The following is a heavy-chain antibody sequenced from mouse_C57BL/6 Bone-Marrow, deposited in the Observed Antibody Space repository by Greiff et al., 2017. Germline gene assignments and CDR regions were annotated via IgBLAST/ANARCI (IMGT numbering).Heavy chain of an antibody. D-gene: IGHD1-1*01. CDR3: ARSEYGTSYQGYVDV. CDR1: GYSFTGYY. Sequence: VQLQQSGPELVKPGASVKLSCKASGYSFTGYYMNWVKQTPVNSLEWIGAINPSTGGTTYNQKFKAKATLTVDKSSSTAYMPLKSLTSEDSAVYDCARSEYGTSYQGYVDVWGTGTTLTVSS. J-gene: IGHJ1*03. V-gene: IGHV1-42*01. CDR2: INPSTGGT.